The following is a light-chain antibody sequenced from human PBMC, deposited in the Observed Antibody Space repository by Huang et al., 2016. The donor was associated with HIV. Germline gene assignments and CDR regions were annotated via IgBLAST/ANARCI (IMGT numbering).Light chain of an antibody. CDR1: QSVSTN. V-gene: IGKV3-15*01. Sequence: EIVMTQSPGTLSVSVGEVVTLSCRASQSVSTNLAWYQRKPGQAPRLLMYGASTRATGIPARFSGSGSGTDFTLTISSLQSEDFAVYYCQQHIDWPITFGQGTRLEIK. CDR2: GAS. CDR3: QQHIDWPIT. J-gene: IGKJ5*01.